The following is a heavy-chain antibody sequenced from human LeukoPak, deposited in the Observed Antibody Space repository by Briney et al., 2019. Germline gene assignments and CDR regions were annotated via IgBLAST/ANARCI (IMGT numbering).Heavy chain of an antibody. V-gene: IGHV4-59*08. Sequence: SETLSLTCTVSGGSISGFHWSWIRQPPGKGLEYIGDVFYSGGTNCNSSLKSRLTISVDTSRNQFSLKLTSVTAADTAVYYCARLYAGAYTRLDPWGQGTLVAVSS. CDR1: GGSISGFH. D-gene: IGHD3-16*01. CDR3: ARLYAGAYTRLDP. J-gene: IGHJ5*02. CDR2: VFYSGGT.